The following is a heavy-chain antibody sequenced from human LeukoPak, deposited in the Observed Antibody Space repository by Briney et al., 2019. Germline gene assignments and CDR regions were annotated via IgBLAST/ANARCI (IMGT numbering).Heavy chain of an antibody. CDR2: INTDGSSR. CDR3: ARGYSTTPNQNWFDP. D-gene: IGHD2-8*01. Sequence: GGSLRLSCAASGFTFSSYGMHWVRQAPGKGLEWVSRINTDGSSRNYADSVKGRFTISRDNAKSTLYLQMDSLSAEDTAVYYCARGYSTTPNQNWFDPWGQGTLVTVSS. CDR1: GFTFSSYG. J-gene: IGHJ5*02. V-gene: IGHV3-74*01.